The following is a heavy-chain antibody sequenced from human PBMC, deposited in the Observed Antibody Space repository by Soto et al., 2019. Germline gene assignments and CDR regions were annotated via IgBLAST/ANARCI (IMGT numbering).Heavy chain of an antibody. CDR2: TYNTGSN. J-gene: IGHJ6*02. V-gene: IGHV4-59*01. Sequence: LQTLSVTRTVPARSTSGYAWSRIRPPPRKGLECIGYTYNTGSNVYNPSVKSRVTISVDTSKNQFSLKLNSVTAADTAVYFCARDLWGYCGTDCYPLDVWGQGTTVTV. CDR1: ARSTSGYA. D-gene: IGHD2-21*02. CDR3: ARDLWGYCGTDCYPLDV.